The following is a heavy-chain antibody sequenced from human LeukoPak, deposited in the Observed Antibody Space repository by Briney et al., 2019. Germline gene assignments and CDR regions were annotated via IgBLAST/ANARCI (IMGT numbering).Heavy chain of an antibody. CDR3: ASLYCSGGSCYSEDYYGMDV. V-gene: IGHV1-18*01. Sequence: ASVKVSCKASDYTFINYGISWVRQAPGQGLEWMGWISAYNGNTNYAQKLQGRVTMTTDTSTSTAYMELRSLRSDDTAVYYCASLYCSGGSCYSEDYYGMDVWGQGTTVTVSS. J-gene: IGHJ6*02. D-gene: IGHD2-15*01. CDR2: ISAYNGNT. CDR1: DYTFINYG.